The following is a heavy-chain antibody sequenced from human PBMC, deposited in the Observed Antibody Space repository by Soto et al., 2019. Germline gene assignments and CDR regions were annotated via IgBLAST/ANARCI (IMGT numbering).Heavy chain of an antibody. CDR3: ARVRSTSGHFDY. D-gene: IGHD2-2*01. Sequence: QVQLVQSGAEVKKPGSSVNVSCKASGGTFSSYTISWVRQAPGQGLEWMGRIIPILGIANYAQKFQGRVTITADKSTRTAYMELSSLRSEDTAVYYCARVRSTSGHFDYWGQGTLVTVSS. V-gene: IGHV1-69*02. CDR2: IIPILGIA. CDR1: GGTFSSYT. J-gene: IGHJ4*02.